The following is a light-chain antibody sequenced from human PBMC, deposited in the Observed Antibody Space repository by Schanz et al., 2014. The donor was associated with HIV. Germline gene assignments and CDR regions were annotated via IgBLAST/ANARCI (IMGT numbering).Light chain of an antibody. CDR2: GST. J-gene: IGLJ2*01. Sequence: QSVLTQPPSVSGAPGQRVTISCTGSGSNIGADFDVHWYQQLPGTAPKLLIYGSTNRPSGVPDRFSGSKSGTSASLAITGLQAEDEADYYCQSYDSSLSGSIFGGGTKLTVL. V-gene: IGLV1-40*01. CDR3: QSYDSSLSGSI. CDR1: GSNIGADFD.